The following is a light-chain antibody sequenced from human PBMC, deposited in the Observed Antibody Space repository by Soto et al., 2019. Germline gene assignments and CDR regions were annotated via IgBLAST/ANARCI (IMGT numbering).Light chain of an antibody. CDR1: SSDIGAYNY. CDR2: EVS. CDR3: SAYGGRNNFVV. Sequence: QSALTQPPSAAGSPGQSVTISCTGASSDIGAYNYVSWYQQHPGKAPKLMIFEVSKRPSGVPDRFSGSKSSNTASLTVSGLQAEDEAIYYCSAYGGRNNFVVFGGGTKLTVL. V-gene: IGLV2-8*01. J-gene: IGLJ2*01.